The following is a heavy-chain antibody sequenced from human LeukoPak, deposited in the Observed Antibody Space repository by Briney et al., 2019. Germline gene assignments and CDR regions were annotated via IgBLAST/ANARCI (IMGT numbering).Heavy chain of an antibody. V-gene: IGHV4-59*01. CDR3: ARDKKGTSCYDY. J-gene: IGHJ4*02. CDR1: GGSISSYY. D-gene: IGHD2-2*01. Sequence: PSETLSLTCTVSGGSISSYYWSWIRQSPGKGLEWIGFIYYSGSTIYNPSLKSRVTISVDTSKNQFSLKLSSVTAADTAVYYCARDKKGTSCYDYWGQGTLVTVSS. CDR2: IYYSGST.